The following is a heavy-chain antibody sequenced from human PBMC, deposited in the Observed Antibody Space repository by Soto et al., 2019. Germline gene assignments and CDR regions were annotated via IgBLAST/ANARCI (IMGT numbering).Heavy chain of an antibody. J-gene: IGHJ4*01. D-gene: IGHD3-3*01. CDR3: AREISYYFDS. CDR2: IYHSGAT. Sequence: QVQLQESGSGLVKPSQTLVLTCTVSGDSISRDGSSWSWLRQPPGKGLEWIGYIYHSGATYYNPSLKSRVTTSVVKSKNQFTLSLASVTAADTAVYYCAREISYYFDSWGHGTLVTVSS. V-gene: IGHV4-30-2*01. CDR1: GDSISRDGSS.